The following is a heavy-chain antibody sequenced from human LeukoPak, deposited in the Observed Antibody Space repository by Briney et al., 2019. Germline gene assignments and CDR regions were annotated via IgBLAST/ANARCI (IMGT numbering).Heavy chain of an antibody. V-gene: IGHV4-39*01. Sequence: SETLSLTCTVSGGSISSASYYWGWIRQPPGKGLDWIGSIYYSGSTYYNPSLKGRVTISVDTSKNQFSLKLSSVTAADTAVYYCARQVVGANYFDYWGQGTLVTVSS. CDR1: GGSISSASYY. CDR2: IYYSGST. J-gene: IGHJ4*02. D-gene: IGHD1-26*01. CDR3: ARQVVGANYFDY.